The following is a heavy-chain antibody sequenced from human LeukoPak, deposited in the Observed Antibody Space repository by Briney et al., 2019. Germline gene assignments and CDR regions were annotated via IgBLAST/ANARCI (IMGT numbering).Heavy chain of an antibody. D-gene: IGHD2-8*01. Sequence: GESLKISCKGSGYSFTSYWIGWVRQMPGKGLEWMGIIYPDDSDTKYSPSFQGQVTISADKSISTAYLQWSSLKASDTAMYYCSRLAFCTNAVCFSNYYYSMDVWGRGTTVTVSS. CDR1: GYSFTSYW. J-gene: IGHJ6*03. CDR3: SRLAFCTNAVCFSNYYYSMDV. V-gene: IGHV5-51*01. CDR2: IYPDDSDT.